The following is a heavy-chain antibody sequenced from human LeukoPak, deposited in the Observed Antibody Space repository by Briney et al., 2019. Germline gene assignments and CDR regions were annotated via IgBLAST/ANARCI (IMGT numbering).Heavy chain of an antibody. Sequence: ASVKVSCRASGGTFSSYAISWVRQAPGQGLEWMGGIIPIFGTANYAQKFQGRVTITTDESTSTAYMELSSLRSEDTAVYYCARDGGYYDSSGYTLDYWGQGTLVTVSS. J-gene: IGHJ4*02. CDR1: GGTFSSYA. D-gene: IGHD3-22*01. CDR3: ARDGGYYDSSGYTLDY. V-gene: IGHV1-69*05. CDR2: IIPIFGTA.